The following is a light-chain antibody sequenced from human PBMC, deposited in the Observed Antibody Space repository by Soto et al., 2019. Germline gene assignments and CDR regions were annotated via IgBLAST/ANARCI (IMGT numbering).Light chain of an antibody. CDR3: LQDHDDSWT. J-gene: IGKJ1*01. CDR1: RDVGSD. Sequence: ATQMIRPLSSLAAYVGDRMTVTCLASRDVGSDLSWYQQKPGKAPTLLIYAASNLQSGVPSRFRGSGSGTEFTLTVSSLQPEDFATYYCLQDHDDSWTFGQGTKVDIK. CDR2: AAS. V-gene: IGKV1-6*01.